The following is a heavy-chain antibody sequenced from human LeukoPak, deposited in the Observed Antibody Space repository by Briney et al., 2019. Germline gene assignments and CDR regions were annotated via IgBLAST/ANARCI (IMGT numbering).Heavy chain of an antibody. Sequence: GGSLRLSCAASGFTFSSYGMHWVRQAPGKGLERVAVIWYDGSNKYYADSVKGRFTISRDNSKNTLYLQMNSLRAEDTAVYYCARDLNYYDSSGYYQSYYYYYGMDVWGQGTTVTVSS. CDR1: GFTFSSYG. V-gene: IGHV3-33*01. CDR3: ARDLNYYDSSGYYQSYYYYYGMDV. J-gene: IGHJ6*02. CDR2: IWYDGSNK. D-gene: IGHD3-22*01.